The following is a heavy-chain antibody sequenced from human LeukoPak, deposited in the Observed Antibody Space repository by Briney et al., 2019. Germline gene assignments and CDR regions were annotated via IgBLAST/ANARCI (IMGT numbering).Heavy chain of an antibody. CDR3: ARDLIAVAGANNWFDP. Sequence: GASVKVSCKASGGTFSSYAISWVRQAPGQGLEWMGGIIPIFGTANYAQKFQGRVTITADKSTSTAYMELSSLRSEDTAVYYCARDLIAVAGANNWFDPWGQGTLVTVSS. CDR2: IIPIFGTA. CDR1: GGTFSSYA. J-gene: IGHJ5*02. V-gene: IGHV1-69*06. D-gene: IGHD6-19*01.